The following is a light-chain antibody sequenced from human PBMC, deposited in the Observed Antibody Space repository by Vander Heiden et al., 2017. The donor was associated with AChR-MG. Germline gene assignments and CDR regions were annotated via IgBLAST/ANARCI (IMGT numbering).Light chain of an antibody. CDR2: GAS. CDR3: HQYKNWPPYT. V-gene: IGKV3-15*01. J-gene: IGKJ2*01. Sequence: EIGMTQSPATLSVSPGERVTLSCRASQSVRRNLAWYQQKPVQAPRLLIYGASTRATGIPARFSGSGYGTQFTLTISSRQLEDFAVYYCHQYKNWPPYTFGQGTKVEIK. CDR1: QSVRRN.